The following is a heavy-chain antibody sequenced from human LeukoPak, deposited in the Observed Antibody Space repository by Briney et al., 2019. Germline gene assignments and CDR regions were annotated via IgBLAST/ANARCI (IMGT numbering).Heavy chain of an antibody. CDR3: ARGLYYDILTGPEYFQH. Sequence: GASVKVSCKTSGYIFTDYYMHWVRQTPGQGLEWMGWINPNSGGTNYALKFQGRVTMTRDTSISTAYMELSRLRSDDTAVYYCARGLYYDILTGPEYFQHWGQGTLVTVSS. V-gene: IGHV1-2*02. CDR1: GYIFTDYY. J-gene: IGHJ1*01. D-gene: IGHD3-9*01. CDR2: INPNSGGT.